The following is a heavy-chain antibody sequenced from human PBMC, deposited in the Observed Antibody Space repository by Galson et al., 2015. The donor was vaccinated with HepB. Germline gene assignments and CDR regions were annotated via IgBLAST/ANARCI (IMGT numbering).Heavy chain of an antibody. D-gene: IGHD2-2*01. CDR2: IRSKAYSGTT. CDR3: TRDLRYCSSTSCSLGYYYMDV. Sequence: SLRLSCAASGFTFGDYAVSWFRQAPGKGLEWVGFIRSKAYSGTTEYAASVRGRFSISRDDSKSIAYLQMNSLKTEDTAVYYCTRDLRYCSSTSCSLGYYYMDVWGKGTTVTVSS. CDR1: GFTFGDYA. J-gene: IGHJ6*03. V-gene: IGHV3-49*03.